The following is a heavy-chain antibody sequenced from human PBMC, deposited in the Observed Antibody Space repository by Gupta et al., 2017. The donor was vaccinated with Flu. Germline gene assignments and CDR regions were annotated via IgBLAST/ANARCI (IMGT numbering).Heavy chain of an antibody. J-gene: IGHJ5*02. V-gene: IGHV4-34*01. D-gene: IGHD2-15*01. CDR2: INHSGST. CDR1: GGSFSGYY. CDR3: ARDPRYCSGGSCYSQPSSWFDP. Sequence: QVQLQQWGAGLLKPSETLSLTCAVYGGSFSGYYWSWIRQPPGKGLEWIGEINHSGSTNYNPSLKSRVTISVDTSKNQFSLKLSSVTAADTAVYYCARDPRYCSGGSCYSQPSSWFDPWGQGTLVTVSS.